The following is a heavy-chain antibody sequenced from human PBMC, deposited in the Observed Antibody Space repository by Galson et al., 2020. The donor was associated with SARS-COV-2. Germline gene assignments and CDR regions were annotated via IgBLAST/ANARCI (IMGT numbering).Heavy chain of an antibody. V-gene: IGHV3-15*01. CDR3: TTAVTPTSGAFDI. CDR1: GFTFSSYS. D-gene: IGHD4-17*01. Sequence: GESLKISCAASGFTFSSYSMNWVRQAPGKGLEWVGRIKSKTDGGTTDYAAPVKGRFTISRDDSKNTVYLQMNSLKTEDTAVYYCTTAVTPTSGAFDIWGQGTKVSVSS. CDR2: IKSKTDGGTT. J-gene: IGHJ3*02.